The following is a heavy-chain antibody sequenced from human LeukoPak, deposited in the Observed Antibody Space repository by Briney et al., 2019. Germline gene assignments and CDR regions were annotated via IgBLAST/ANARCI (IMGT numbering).Heavy chain of an antibody. CDR1: GFTFSSYG. D-gene: IGHD3-16*01. CDR2: IWYDGSNK. CDR3: ARGQSPGDCHY. J-gene: IGHJ4*02. Sequence: SGRSLRLSCAASGFTFSSYGMHWVRQAPGKGLEWVAVIWYDGSNKYYADSVKGRFTISRDNSKNTLYLQMNSLRAEDTAVYYCARGQSPGDCHYWGQGTLVTVSS. V-gene: IGHV3-33*01.